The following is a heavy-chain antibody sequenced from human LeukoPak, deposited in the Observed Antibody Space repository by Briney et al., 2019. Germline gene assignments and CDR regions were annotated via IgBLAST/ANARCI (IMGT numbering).Heavy chain of an antibody. V-gene: IGHV3-30*18. CDR1: GFSFSSYW. Sequence: GGSLRLSCAASGFSFSSYWMGWVRQAPGKGLEWVAVISYDGSNKYYADSVKGRFTISRDNSKNTLYLQMNSLRAEDTAVYYCAKASLTYGTDVWGQGTTVTVSS. CDR2: ISYDGSNK. CDR3: AKASLTYGTDV. J-gene: IGHJ6*02.